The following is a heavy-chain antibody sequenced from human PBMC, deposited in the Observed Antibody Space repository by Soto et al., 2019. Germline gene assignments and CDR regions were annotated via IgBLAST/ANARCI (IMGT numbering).Heavy chain of an antibody. CDR1: GFTFRYHG. V-gene: IGHV3-23*01. CDR2: INSNGVDT. CDR3: VSWVSAHFDY. Sequence: GGSLRLSCATSGFTFRYHGMSWVRQAPGKGLEWASTINSNGVDTHYPDSVKGRFIISRDNSRNTLDLHMSSLRAEDTALYYCVSWVSAHFDYWGQGTMVTVSS. D-gene: IGHD2-8*01. J-gene: IGHJ4*02.